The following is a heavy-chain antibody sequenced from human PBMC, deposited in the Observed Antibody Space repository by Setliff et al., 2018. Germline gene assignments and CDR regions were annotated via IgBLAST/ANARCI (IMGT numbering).Heavy chain of an antibody. D-gene: IGHD3-9*01. CDR3: AREVSTGENSGCDI. J-gene: IGHJ3*02. V-gene: IGHV1-46*01. CDR2: INPSGGRL. CDR1: GYTFTNYY. Sequence: KVSCKASGYTFTNYYIHWVRQTPGQGLEWMGIINPSGGRLSYAEKFQDRVTMTRDTSTNTVYMDLSSLRDDDTAVYYCAREVSTGENSGCDIWGQGTGVTVSS.